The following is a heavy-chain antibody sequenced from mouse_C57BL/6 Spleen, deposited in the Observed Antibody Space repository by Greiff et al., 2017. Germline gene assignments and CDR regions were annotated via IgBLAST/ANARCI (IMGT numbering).Heavy chain of an antibody. CDR2: INPNHGTT. J-gene: IGHJ2*01. V-gene: IGHV1-39*01. CDR1: GYSFTDYN. Sequence: VQLKQPGPELVKPGASVKISCKASGYSFTDYNMNWVKQSNGKSLEWIGVINPNHGTTSYNQKFKGKATLTVDQSSSTAYMQLNSLTSEDSAVYYCAITYYDGSSPFDYWGQGTTLTVSS. CDR3: AITYYDGSSPFDY. D-gene: IGHD1-1*01.